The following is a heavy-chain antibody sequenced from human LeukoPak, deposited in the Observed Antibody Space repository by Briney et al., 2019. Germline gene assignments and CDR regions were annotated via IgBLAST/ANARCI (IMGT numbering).Heavy chain of an antibody. V-gene: IGHV3-30-3*01. CDR3: AKGKEYGDYVFDY. J-gene: IGHJ4*02. CDR1: GFTFSSYA. Sequence: GGSLRLSCAASGFTFSSYAMHWVRQAPGKGLEWVAVISYDGSNKYYADSVKGRFTISRDNSKNTLYLQMNSLRAEDTAVYYCAKGKEYGDYVFDYWGQGTLVTVSS. D-gene: IGHD4-17*01. CDR2: ISYDGSNK.